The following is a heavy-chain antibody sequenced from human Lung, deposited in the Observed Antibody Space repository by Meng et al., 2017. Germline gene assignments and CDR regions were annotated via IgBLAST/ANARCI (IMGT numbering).Heavy chain of an antibody. CDR3: ARGPTTMAHDFDY. V-gene: IGHV4-34*01. J-gene: IGHJ4*02. D-gene: IGHD4-11*01. CDR1: GGSFSDYY. Sequence: QVRHQRWGEGLFKPPEPLSLTCVVSGGSFSDYYWSWIRQPPGKGLEWIGEINHSGSTDYNPSLESRATISVDTSQNNLSLKLSSVTAADSAVYYCARGPTTMAHDFDYWGQGTLVTVSS. CDR2: INHSGST.